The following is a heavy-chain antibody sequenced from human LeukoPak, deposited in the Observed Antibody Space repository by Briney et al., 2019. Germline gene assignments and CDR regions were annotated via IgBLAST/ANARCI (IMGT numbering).Heavy chain of an antibody. CDR1: GFTFSSYS. D-gene: IGHD3-9*01. V-gene: IGHV3-53*01. CDR3: ARGILTGYYWFDY. CDR2: IHSGGTT. Sequence: PGGSLRLSCAASGFTFSSYSMNWVRQAPGKGLEWVSIIHSGGTTYYADSVKGRFIISRDNSKNTVYLQMNSLRAEDTAIYYCARGILTGYYWFDYWGQGTLVTVSS. J-gene: IGHJ4*01.